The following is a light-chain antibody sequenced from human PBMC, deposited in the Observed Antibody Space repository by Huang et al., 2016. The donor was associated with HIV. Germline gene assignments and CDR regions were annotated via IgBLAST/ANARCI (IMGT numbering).Light chain of an antibody. CDR3: QQSFNTPLT. Sequence: DIQMTQSPSSLSASVGDRVTISCRASQSISTYLNWYQQKPGKAPKLLIFSSSTLETGVPARFSGGGSGTDCTLTINTLQPDDFAVYYCQQSFNTPLTFGGGTNVEIK. J-gene: IGKJ4*01. V-gene: IGKV1-39*01. CDR1: QSISTY. CDR2: SSS.